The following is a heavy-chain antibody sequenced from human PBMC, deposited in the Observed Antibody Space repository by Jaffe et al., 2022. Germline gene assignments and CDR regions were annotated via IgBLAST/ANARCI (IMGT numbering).Heavy chain of an antibody. J-gene: IGHJ3*02. CDR3: ARDSTRGAFDI. Sequence: QVQLVESGGGVVQPGGSLRLSCAASGFSFSSYDMHWVRQAPGKGLEWVAFIQYDGSSKYFADSVKGRFTISRDNSKNTLYLQMNSLRAEDTAVYSCARDSTRGAFDIWGQGTLVTVSS. CDR1: GFSFSSYD. CDR2: IQYDGSSK. V-gene: IGHV3-30*02. D-gene: IGHD3-10*01.